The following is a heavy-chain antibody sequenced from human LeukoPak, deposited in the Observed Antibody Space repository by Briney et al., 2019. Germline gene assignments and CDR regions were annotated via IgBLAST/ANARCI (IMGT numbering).Heavy chain of an antibody. CDR3: AREQVAGTYYFDY. CDR1: GYTFTSYY. J-gene: IGHJ4*02. CDR2: ISPSGGST. V-gene: IGHV1-46*01. Sequence: GASVKVSCKASGYTFTSYYMHWVRQAPGQGLEWMGMISPSGGSTSYAQKFQGRVTMTRDTSASTVYMELSSLRSDDTAVYYCAREQVAGTYYFDYWGQGTLVTVSS.